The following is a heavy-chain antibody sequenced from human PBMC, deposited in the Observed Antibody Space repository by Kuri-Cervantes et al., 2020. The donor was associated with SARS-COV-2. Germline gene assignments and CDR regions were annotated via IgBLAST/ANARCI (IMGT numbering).Heavy chain of an antibody. CDR2: VRGKANNYAT. CDR1: GFLFSASA. CDR3: TTLIDY. V-gene: IGHV3-73*01. J-gene: IGHJ4*02. Sequence: GGSLRLSCEVSGFLFSASATHWVRRASGKGLEWVGRVRGKANNYATAYAASVKGRFTISRDDSKNMAYLQMNSLKTEDTAVYYCTTLIDYWGQGALVTVSS.